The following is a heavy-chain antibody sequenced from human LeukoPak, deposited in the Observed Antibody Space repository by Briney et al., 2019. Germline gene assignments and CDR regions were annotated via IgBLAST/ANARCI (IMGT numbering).Heavy chain of an antibody. CDR1: GFTFSTYS. J-gene: IGHJ5*02. CDR2: TSSSSSTI. Sequence: GGSLRLSCAASGFTFSTYSMTWVRQAPGKGPEWVSYTSSSSSTIYYADSVKGRFTISRDNAKNSLYLQMNSLRAEDTAVYYCARDWGYCSSTSCYTRSWGQGTLVTVSS. D-gene: IGHD2-2*02. V-gene: IGHV3-48*01. CDR3: ARDWGYCSSTSCYTRS.